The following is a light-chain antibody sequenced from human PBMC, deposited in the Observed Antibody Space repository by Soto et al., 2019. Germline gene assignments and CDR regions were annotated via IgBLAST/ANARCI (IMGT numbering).Light chain of an antibody. J-gene: IGLJ2*01. Sequence: QSVLTQPPSVSGAPGQRITISCTGSSSDIGAGYDVHWYQQLPGTAPKLLILGDNSRPSGVPDRFSGSKSGTSASLAITGLQAEDEADYYCLLSYSGARPVFGGGTKLTVL. V-gene: IGLV1-40*01. CDR1: SSDIGAGYD. CDR3: LLSYSGARPV. CDR2: GDN.